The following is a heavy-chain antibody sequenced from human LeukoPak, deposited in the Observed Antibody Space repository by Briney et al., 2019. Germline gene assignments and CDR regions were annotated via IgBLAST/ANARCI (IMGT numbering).Heavy chain of an antibody. Sequence: GSLRLSCAVSGFTFSSYWMSWVRQAPGKGLEWIGSIYYSGSTYYNPSLKSRVTISVDTSKNQFSLKLSSVTAADTAVYYCARVSGYDGLFDYWGQGTLVTVSS. J-gene: IGHJ4*02. CDR3: ARVSGYDGLFDY. CDR1: GFTFSSYW. D-gene: IGHD5-12*01. CDR2: IYYSGST. V-gene: IGHV4-39*07.